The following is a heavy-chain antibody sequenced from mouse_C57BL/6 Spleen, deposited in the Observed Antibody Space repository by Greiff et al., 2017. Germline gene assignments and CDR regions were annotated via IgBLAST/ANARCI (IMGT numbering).Heavy chain of an antibody. J-gene: IGHJ4*01. D-gene: IGHD2-2*01. CDR1: GYAFTNYL. Sequence: QVQLQQSGAELVRPGTSVKVSCKASGYAFTNYLLEWVKQRPGQGLEWIGVINPGSGGTNYNEKFKGKATLTADKSSSTAYMQLSSLTSEDSAVYYCARFGYDAPGYDYAMDYWGQGTSVTVSS. CDR2: INPGSGGT. CDR3: ARFGYDAPGYDYAMDY. V-gene: IGHV1-54*01.